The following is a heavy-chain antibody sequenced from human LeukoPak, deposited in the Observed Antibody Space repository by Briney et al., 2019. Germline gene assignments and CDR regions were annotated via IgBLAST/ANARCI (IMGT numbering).Heavy chain of an antibody. CDR1: GGTFSSYA. CDR2: IIPILGIA. D-gene: IGHD6-25*01. V-gene: IGHV1-69*04. Sequence: ASVKVSCKASGGTFSSYAISWVRQAPGQGLEWMGRIIPILGIANYAQKFQGRVTITADKSTSTAYMELSSLRSEDTAVYYCASMRYSSEDWDYWGQGTLVTVSS. CDR3: ASMRYSSEDWDY. J-gene: IGHJ4*02.